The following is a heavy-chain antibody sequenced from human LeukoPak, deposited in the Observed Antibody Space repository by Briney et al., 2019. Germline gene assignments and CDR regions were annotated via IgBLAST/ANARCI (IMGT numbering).Heavy chain of an antibody. CDR2: INHSGRT. V-gene: IGHV4-34*01. Sequence: SETLSLTCAVYGGSFSGYYWSWIRQPPGKGLEWIVEINHSGRTNYNPSLKSRVTISVDTSKNQFSLKLSSVTAADTAVYYCARGDQYQLLSPSFDYWGQGTLVTVSS. D-gene: IGHD2-2*01. CDR1: GGSFSGYY. CDR3: ARGDQYQLLSPSFDY. J-gene: IGHJ4*02.